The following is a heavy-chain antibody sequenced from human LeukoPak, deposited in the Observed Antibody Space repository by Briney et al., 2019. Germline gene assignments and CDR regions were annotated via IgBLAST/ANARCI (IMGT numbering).Heavy chain of an antibody. D-gene: IGHD3-22*01. Sequence: ASVKVSCKASGYTFTSYGISWVRQAPGQGLEWMGWISAYNGNTNYAQKLQGRVTMTTDTSTSTAYMELRSPRSDDTAVYYCARVLYYDSSGYEPYYFDYWGQGTLVTVSS. CDR1: GYTFTSYG. CDR2: ISAYNGNT. CDR3: ARVLYYDSSGYEPYYFDY. V-gene: IGHV1-18*01. J-gene: IGHJ4*02.